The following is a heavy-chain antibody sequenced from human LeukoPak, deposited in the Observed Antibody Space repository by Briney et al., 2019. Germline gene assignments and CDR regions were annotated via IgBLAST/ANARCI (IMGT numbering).Heavy chain of an antibody. CDR3: ARAFVLRYFDWLSYGMNV. Sequence: SVKVSCKASGGTFSSYAISWVRQAPGQGLEWMGRIIPIFGIANYAQKFQGRVTITADKSTSTAYMELSSLRSEDTAVYYCARAFVLRYFDWLSYGMNVWGQGTTVTVSS. D-gene: IGHD3-9*01. V-gene: IGHV1-69*04. J-gene: IGHJ6*02. CDR2: IIPIFGIA. CDR1: GGTFSSYA.